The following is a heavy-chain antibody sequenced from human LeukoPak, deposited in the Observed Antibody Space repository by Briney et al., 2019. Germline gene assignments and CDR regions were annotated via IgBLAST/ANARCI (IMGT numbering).Heavy chain of an antibody. CDR1: KYTFTGYY. V-gene: IGHV1-2*02. D-gene: IGHD1-26*01. Sequence: RASVTVSCKPSKYTFTGYYIHWVRQAPGQGLEWMGWINPNSGDTNYAQKFQGRVTMTRDTSISTAYMDLNRLTSGDTAVYFCARGRGSQSFDYWGQGTLVTVSS. CDR2: INPNSGDT. CDR3: ARGRGSQSFDY. J-gene: IGHJ4*02.